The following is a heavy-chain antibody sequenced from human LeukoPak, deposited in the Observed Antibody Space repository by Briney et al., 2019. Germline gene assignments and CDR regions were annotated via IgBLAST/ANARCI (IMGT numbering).Heavy chain of an antibody. CDR3: ANERSSHAFDI. D-gene: IGHD2-2*01. CDR1: GGSISSSSYY. CDR2: IYYSGST. J-gene: IGHJ3*02. V-gene: IGHV4-39*07. Sequence: SETLSLTCTVSGGSISSSSYYWGWIRQPPGKGLEWIGSIYYSGSTYYNPSLKSRVTISVDTSKNQFSLKLSSVTAADTAVYYCANERSSHAFDIWGQGTMVTVSS.